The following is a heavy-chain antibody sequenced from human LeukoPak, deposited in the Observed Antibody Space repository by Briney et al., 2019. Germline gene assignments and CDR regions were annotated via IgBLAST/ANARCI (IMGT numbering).Heavy chain of an antibody. J-gene: IGHJ4*02. CDR3: AKGSYYYDSSGYHYYFDY. CDR1: GFTFSSYA. Sequence: GGSLRLSCAASGFTFSSYAMSWVRQAPGKGLEWVSAISGSGGTTYYADSVKGRFAISRDNSKNTLYLQMNSLRAEDTAVYYCAKGSYYYDSSGYHYYFDYWGQGTLVTVSS. V-gene: IGHV3-23*01. D-gene: IGHD3-22*01. CDR2: ISGSGGTT.